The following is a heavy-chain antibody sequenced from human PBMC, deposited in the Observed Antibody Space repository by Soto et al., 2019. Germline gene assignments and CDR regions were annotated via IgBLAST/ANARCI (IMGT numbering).Heavy chain of an antibody. CDR3: ARRSSIAARREVWFDP. V-gene: IGHV5-51*01. D-gene: IGHD6-6*01. J-gene: IGHJ5*02. CDR2: IYPGDSDT. Sequence: GESLKLSCKGSGYSFTSYWIGWVRQMPGKGLEWMGIIYPGDSDTRYSPSFQGQVTISADKSISTAYLQWSSLKASDTAMYYCARRSSIAARREVWFDPWGQGTLVTVSS. CDR1: GYSFTSYW.